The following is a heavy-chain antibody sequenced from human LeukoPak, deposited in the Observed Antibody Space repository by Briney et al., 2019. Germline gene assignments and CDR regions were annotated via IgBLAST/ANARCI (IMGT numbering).Heavy chain of an antibody. V-gene: IGHV5-51*01. CDR3: ARGLYYYDSSGYYYFDY. J-gene: IGHJ4*02. CDR2: IYPGDFDT. D-gene: IGHD3-22*01. CDR1: GYNFTSYW. Sequence: GESLKISCKGSGYNFTSYWIGWVRQMSGKGLEWMGIIYPGDFDTRYRPSFQGQATISADKSINTACLQWSSLKASDTAMYYCARGLYYYDSSGYYYFDYWGQGTLVTVSS.